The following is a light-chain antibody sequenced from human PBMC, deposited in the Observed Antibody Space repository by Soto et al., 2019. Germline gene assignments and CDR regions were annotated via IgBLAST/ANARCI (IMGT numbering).Light chain of an antibody. Sequence: QSVLTQPASVSGSPGQSITISCTGTSSDVGSHNLVSWYQQHPGQAPKLMIYEVSKRPLGVSARFSASKSGNTASLTISGLQAEDEADYYCCSYGASRAVFGGGTKLTVL. V-gene: IGLV2-23*02. CDR2: EVS. CDR1: SSDVGSHNL. J-gene: IGLJ7*01. CDR3: CSYGASRAV.